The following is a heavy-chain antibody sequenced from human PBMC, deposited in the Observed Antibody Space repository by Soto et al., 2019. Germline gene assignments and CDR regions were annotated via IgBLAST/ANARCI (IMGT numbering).Heavy chain of an antibody. D-gene: IGHD1-26*01. V-gene: IGHV4-39*01. Sequence: QLQLQESGPGLVKPSETLSLTCTVSGGSISSSSYYWGWIRQPPGKGLEWIGSMYYSGSTYYNPSLKSRVTISVDTSKNQFSLKLNSVTAADTAVYYCATFSGSYYKGDDYWCQGTLVTVSS. CDR2: MYYSGST. CDR3: ATFSGSYYKGDDY. J-gene: IGHJ4*02. CDR1: GGSISSSSYY.